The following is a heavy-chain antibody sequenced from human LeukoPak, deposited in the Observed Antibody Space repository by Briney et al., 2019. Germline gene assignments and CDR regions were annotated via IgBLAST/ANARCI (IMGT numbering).Heavy chain of an antibody. V-gene: IGHV3-23*01. J-gene: IGHJ4*02. CDR2: ISGTGSST. CDR1: GFTVTSYA. D-gene: IGHD1-1*01. Sequence: GGSLRLSCAASGFTVTSYAMSWVRQAPGRGLEWISVISGTGSSTHYADPVKGRFTISRDISENTVYLQMNSLGVDDTAVYFCVKEAINWAGRLDHWGRGTLVTVSS. CDR3: VKEAINWAGRLDH.